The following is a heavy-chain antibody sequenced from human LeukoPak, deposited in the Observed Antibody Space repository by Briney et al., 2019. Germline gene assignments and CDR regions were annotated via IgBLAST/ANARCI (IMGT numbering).Heavy chain of an antibody. J-gene: IGHJ3*02. CDR2: IYPGDSDT. CDR1: GYSFTSYW. V-gene: IGHV5-51*01. CDR3: ARRRYSSGWQDAFDI. D-gene: IGHD6-19*01. Sequence: GESLKISCKGSGYSFTSYWIGWVRQMPGEGLEWMGIIYPGDSDTRYSPSFQGQVTISADKSISTAYLQRSSLKASDTAMYYCARRRYSSGWQDAFDIWGQGTMVTVSS.